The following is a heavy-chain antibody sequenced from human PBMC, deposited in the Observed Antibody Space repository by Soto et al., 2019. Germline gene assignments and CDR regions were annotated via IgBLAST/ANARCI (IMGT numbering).Heavy chain of an antibody. Sequence: SEILSLTCAVSGGSISSSNWWSWVRQPPGKGLEWIGEIYHSGSTNYNPSLKSRVTISVDKSKNQFSLKLSSVTAADTAVYYCARDSGPPAGHYDYWGQGTLVTVSS. CDR2: IYHSGST. J-gene: IGHJ4*02. D-gene: IGHD2-2*01. V-gene: IGHV4-4*02. CDR1: GGSISSSNW. CDR3: ARDSGPPAGHYDY.